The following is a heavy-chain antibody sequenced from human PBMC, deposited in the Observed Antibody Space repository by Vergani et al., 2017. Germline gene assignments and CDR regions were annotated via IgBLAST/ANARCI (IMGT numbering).Heavy chain of an antibody. Sequence: QVQLVQSGAEVKKPGSSVKVSCKASGGTFSSYAISWVRQAPGQGLEWMGWISAYNGNTNYAQKLQGRVTMTTDTSTSTAYMELRSLRSDDTAVYYCARNKGFYSSSWSGFDYWGQGTLVTVSS. CDR1: GGTFSSYA. J-gene: IGHJ4*02. V-gene: IGHV1-18*01. CDR3: ARNKGFYSSSWSGFDY. D-gene: IGHD6-13*01. CDR2: ISAYNGNT.